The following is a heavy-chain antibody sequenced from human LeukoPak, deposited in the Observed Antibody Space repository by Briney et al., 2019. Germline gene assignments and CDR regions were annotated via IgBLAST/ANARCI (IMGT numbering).Heavy chain of an antibody. J-gene: IGHJ4*02. Sequence: TGGSLRLSCAASGFTVSNNYMRWVRQAPGKGLEWVSLIYSGGATFYADAVKGRFTISRDGSKNTPYLQMNSLRAEDTAVYYCARDPPAVAANTYGWGQGTLVTVSS. D-gene: IGHD6-6*01. CDR2: IYSGGAT. CDR1: GFTVSNNY. V-gene: IGHV3-66*01. CDR3: ARDPPAVAANTYG.